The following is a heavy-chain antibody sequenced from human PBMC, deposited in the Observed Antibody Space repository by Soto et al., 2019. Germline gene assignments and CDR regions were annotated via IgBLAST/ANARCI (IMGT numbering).Heavy chain of an antibody. J-gene: IGHJ6*02. D-gene: IGHD6-19*01. CDR3: ARWGAPYSSGWYINYGMDV. Sequence: GGSLRLSCAAYGFTFSSYDMHWVRQAPGKGLEWVAVIWYDGSNKYYADSVKGRFTISRDKSKNTLYMQMHSLRADDTAVYYCARWGAPYSSGWYINYGMDVWGQGTMVTVSS. V-gene: IGHV3-33*08. CDR2: IWYDGSNK. CDR1: GFTFSSYD.